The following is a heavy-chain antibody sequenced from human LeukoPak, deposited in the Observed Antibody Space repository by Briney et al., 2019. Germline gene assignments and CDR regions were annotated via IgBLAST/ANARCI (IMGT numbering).Heavy chain of an antibody. J-gene: IGHJ4*02. CDR1: GFTFSSYS. CDR2: ISGSGGST. D-gene: IGHD3-3*01. CDR3: AKDSMEWLYYFDY. V-gene: IGHV3-23*01. Sequence: GGSLRLSCAASGFTFSSYSMNWVRQAPGKGLEWVSAISGSGGSTYYADSVKGRFTISRDNSKNTLYLQMNSLRAEDTAVYYCAKDSMEWLYYFDYWGQGTLVTVSS.